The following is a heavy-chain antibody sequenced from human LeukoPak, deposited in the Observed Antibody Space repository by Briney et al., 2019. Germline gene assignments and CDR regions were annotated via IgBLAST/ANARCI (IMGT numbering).Heavy chain of an antibody. D-gene: IGHD3-10*01. Sequence: PSETLSLTCSVSDVSITYYYWSWIRQPPGKGLEWIGHIYNTGSTNYNPSLKSRVTMSLDTSENQLSLKVTSVTAEDTAVYYCASVNWSGRIFYYMDVWGKGTTVTVSS. J-gene: IGHJ6*03. CDR1: DVSITYYY. CDR2: IYNTGST. V-gene: IGHV4-59*01. CDR3: ASVNWSGRIFYYMDV.